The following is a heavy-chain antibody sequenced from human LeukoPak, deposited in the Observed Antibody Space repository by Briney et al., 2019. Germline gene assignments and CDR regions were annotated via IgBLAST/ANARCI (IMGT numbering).Heavy chain of an antibody. CDR1: GFTFSSYA. J-gene: IGHJ4*02. Sequence: QSGRSLRLSCAASGFTFSSYAMHWVRQAPGKGLEWVAVISYDGSNKYYADSVKGRFTISRDNSKNTLYLQMNSLRAEDTAVYYCVKESIVGAPNDYGGQGTLVTVSS. CDR3: VKESIVGAPNDY. D-gene: IGHD1-26*01. CDR2: ISYDGSNK. V-gene: IGHV3-30*04.